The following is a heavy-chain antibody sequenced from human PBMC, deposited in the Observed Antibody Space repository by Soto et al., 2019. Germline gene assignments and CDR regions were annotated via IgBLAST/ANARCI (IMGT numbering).Heavy chain of an antibody. D-gene: IGHD3-10*01. J-gene: IGHJ4*02. CDR1: GFTFSSYA. CDR3: ARGGMGYYGSGTTFDY. Sequence: GGSLRLSCAASGFTFSSYAMSWVRQAPGKGLEWVSVIYSGGSTYYADSVKGRFTISRDNSKNTLYLQMNSLRAEDTAVYYCARGGMGYYGSGTTFDYWGQGTLVTVSS. V-gene: IGHV3-53*01. CDR2: IYSGGST.